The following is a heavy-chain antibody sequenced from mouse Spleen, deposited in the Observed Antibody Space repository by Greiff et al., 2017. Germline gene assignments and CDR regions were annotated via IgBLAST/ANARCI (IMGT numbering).Heavy chain of an antibody. CDR3: AWDYCGSSPGY. D-gene: IGHD1-1*01. CDR1: GYAFKGYC. J-gene: IGHJ2*01. CDR2: IDPGDGDT. Sequence: EVQLQQSGAELVKPGASVKLSCKASGYAFKGYCMNWVKQRTGQGLEWIGRIDPGDGDTKYDAKFQGKATLTADTSSNTAYLQLSSLTSEDTAVYYCAWDYCGSSPGYWGQGTTLTVSS. V-gene: IGHV14-2*01.